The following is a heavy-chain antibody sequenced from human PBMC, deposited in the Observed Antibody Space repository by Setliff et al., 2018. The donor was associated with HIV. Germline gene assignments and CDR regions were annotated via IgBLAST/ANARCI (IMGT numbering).Heavy chain of an antibody. J-gene: IGHJ1*01. CDR2: FDPEDGET. D-gene: IGHD3-3*01. Sequence: ASVKVSCKVSGYTLTELSIHWVRQASGKGLEWMGGFDPEDGETIYVHKFQGRVTITADKSTSTAYMELNSLRSEDTAVYYCAREISGPTPPGVKGFHHWGQGTLVTVSS. CDR3: AREISGPTPPGVKGFHH. V-gene: IGHV1-24*01. CDR1: GYTLTELS.